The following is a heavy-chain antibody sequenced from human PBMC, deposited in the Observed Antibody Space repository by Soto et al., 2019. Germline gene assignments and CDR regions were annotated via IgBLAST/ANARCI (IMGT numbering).Heavy chain of an antibody. CDR1: GFAFSNYG. Sequence: QVQLVESGGGVVQPGRSLRLSCAASGFAFSNYGMHWVRQAPGKGLEWVAVIWYDGSNKYYADSVKGRFTISRDNSKNTLYAQMNSLRAEDTAVYYCARSGDHDYYYAMDVWGQGTTVTVSS. D-gene: IGHD2-21*02. V-gene: IGHV3-33*01. J-gene: IGHJ6*02. CDR3: ARSGDHDYYYAMDV. CDR2: IWYDGSNK.